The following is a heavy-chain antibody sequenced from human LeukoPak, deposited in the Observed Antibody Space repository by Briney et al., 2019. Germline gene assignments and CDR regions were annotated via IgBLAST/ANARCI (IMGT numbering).Heavy chain of an antibody. D-gene: IGHD3-22*01. CDR3: AKDPLSYYDSSGYRYFDY. CDR1: GFTFEAYA. CDR2: ISGSGGST. Sequence: PGGSLRLSCAASGFTFEAYAMSWVRQAPGKGLEWVSAISGSGGSTYYADSVKGRFTISRDNSKNTLYLQMNRLRAEDTAVYFCAKDPLSYYDSSGYRYFDYWGQGTLVTVSS. J-gene: IGHJ4*02. V-gene: IGHV3-23*01.